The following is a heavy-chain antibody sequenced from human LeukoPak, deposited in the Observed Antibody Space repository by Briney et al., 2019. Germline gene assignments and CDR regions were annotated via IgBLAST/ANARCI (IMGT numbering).Heavy chain of an antibody. CDR2: IYYSGST. V-gene: IGHV4-59*01. CDR3: ARGYRSGGSCYSPPQYYYYYMDV. D-gene: IGHD2-15*01. J-gene: IGHJ6*03. Sequence: SETLSLTCTVSGGSISSYYWSWIRQPPGKGLEWIGYIYYSGSTNYNPSLKSRVTISVDTSKNQFSLNLSSVTAADTAVYYCARGYRSGGSCYSPPQYYYYYMDVWGKGTTVTVSS. CDR1: GGSISSYY.